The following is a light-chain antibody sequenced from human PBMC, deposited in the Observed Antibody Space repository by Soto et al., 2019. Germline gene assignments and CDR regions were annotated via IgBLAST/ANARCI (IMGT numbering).Light chain of an antibody. J-gene: IGLJ1*01. V-gene: IGLV1-40*01. CDR1: SSNIGAGYD. CDR2: GNS. CDR3: QSYDSSLSAPYV. Sequence: QSALKQPPSVSGAPGQRVTISCTGSSSNIGAGYDVHWYQQLPGTAPKLLIYGNSNRPSGVPDRFSGSKSGTSASLAITGLQAEDEADYYCQSYDSSLSAPYVFGTGTKVTVL.